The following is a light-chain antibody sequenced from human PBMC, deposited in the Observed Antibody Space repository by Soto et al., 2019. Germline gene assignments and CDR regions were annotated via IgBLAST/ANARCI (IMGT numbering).Light chain of an antibody. CDR1: SSDVGGYNY. CDR2: DVS. J-gene: IGLJ1*01. V-gene: IGLV2-11*01. Sequence: LTQPRSVSGSPGQSVTISCTGTSSDVGGYNYVSWYQQHPGKAPKLMIYDVSKRPSGVLDRFSGSKSGNTASLTFSGLQAEDEADYYCCSYAGSYSYVFGTGTKVTVL. CDR3: CSYAGSYSYV.